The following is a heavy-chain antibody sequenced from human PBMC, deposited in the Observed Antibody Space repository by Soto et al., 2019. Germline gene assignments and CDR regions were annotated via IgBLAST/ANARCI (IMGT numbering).Heavy chain of an antibody. CDR3: ARAPWEDQVVREGNWFGP. J-gene: IGHJ5*02. V-gene: IGHV1-18*01. CDR1: GYTFTSYG. CDR2: ISAYNGNT. D-gene: IGHD3-10*01. Sequence: ASVKVSCKASGYTFTSYGISWVRQAPGQGLEWMGWISAYNGNTNYAQKLQGRVTMTTDTSTSTAYMELRSLRSDDTAGYYCARAPWEDQVVREGNWFGPWGQGTLVTVSS.